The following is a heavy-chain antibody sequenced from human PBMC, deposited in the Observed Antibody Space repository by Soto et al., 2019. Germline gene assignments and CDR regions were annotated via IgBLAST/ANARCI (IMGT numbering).Heavy chain of an antibody. CDR2: ISYDGSNK. J-gene: IGHJ6*02. CDR3: AKDPIYYYYYGMDV. V-gene: IGHV3-30*18. CDR1: GFTFSSYG. Sequence: HPGGSLRLSCAASGFTFSSYGMHWVRQAPGKGLEWVAVISYDGSNKYYADSVKGRFTISRDNSKNTLYLQMNSLRAEDTAVYYCAKDPIYYYYYGMDVWGQGTTVTVSS.